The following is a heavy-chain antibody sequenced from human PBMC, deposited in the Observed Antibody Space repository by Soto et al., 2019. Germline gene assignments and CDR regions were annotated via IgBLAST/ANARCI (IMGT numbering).Heavy chain of an antibody. CDR3: ARGRFGDVRGGDYYYGMDV. CDR1: GFTFSSYA. J-gene: IGHJ6*02. D-gene: IGHD3-10*01. Sequence: QVQLVESGGGVVQPGRSLRLSCAASGFTFSSYAMHWVRQAPGKGLEWVAVISYDGSNKYYADSVKGRFTISRDNSKNTLYLQMNSLRAEDTAVYYCARGRFGDVRGGDYYYGMDVWGQGTTVTVSS. V-gene: IGHV3-30-3*01. CDR2: ISYDGSNK.